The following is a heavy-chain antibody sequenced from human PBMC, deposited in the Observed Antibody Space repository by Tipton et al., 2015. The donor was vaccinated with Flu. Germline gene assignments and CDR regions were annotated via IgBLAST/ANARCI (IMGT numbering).Heavy chain of an antibody. J-gene: IGHJ4*02. Sequence: TLSLTCSVYGGSFSGYYWTWIRQPPGKGLEWIGEINHSGSTHYSSSLKSRVTMSVDSSKNQFSLHLSSVTAADTAVYYCARVSPRRVTAIVVVMLPEGYFDYWGQGTLVTVSP. D-gene: IGHD3-22*01. CDR3: ARVSPRRVTAIVVVMLPEGYFDY. CDR2: INHSGST. CDR1: GGSFSGYY. V-gene: IGHV4-34*01.